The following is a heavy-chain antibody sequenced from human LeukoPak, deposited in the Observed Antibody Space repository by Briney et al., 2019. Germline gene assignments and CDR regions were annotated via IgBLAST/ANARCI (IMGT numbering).Heavy chain of an antibody. V-gene: IGHV3-7*01. J-gene: IGHJ3*02. CDR2: IKQDGSEK. CDR3: SGWYSAGDAFDI. Sequence: GGSLRLSCAASGFTFSSYWMSWVRQAPGKGLEWVANIKQDGSEKYYVDSVKGRFTISRDNAKNSLYLQMNSLRAEDTAVYYCSGWYSAGDAFDIWGQGTMVAVSS. CDR1: GFTFSSYW. D-gene: IGHD6-19*01.